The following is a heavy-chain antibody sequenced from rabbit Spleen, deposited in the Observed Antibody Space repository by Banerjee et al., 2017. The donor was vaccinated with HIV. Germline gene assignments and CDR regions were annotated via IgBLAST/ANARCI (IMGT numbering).Heavy chain of an antibody. V-gene: IGHV1S45*01. CDR1: GFSFRRSYW. CDR3: ARDGISFVSTGWGLTRLDL. D-gene: IGHD4-1*01. CDR2: IETGSSSGFT. J-gene: IGHJ3*01. Sequence: QEQLEESGGDLVKPEGSLTLTCTASGFSFRRSYWICWVRQAPGKGLEWIVCIETGSSSGFTYYASWVNGRFTISRSTSLNTVTLQMTSLTPADTATYFCARDGISFVSTGWGLTRLDLWGPGTLVTVS.